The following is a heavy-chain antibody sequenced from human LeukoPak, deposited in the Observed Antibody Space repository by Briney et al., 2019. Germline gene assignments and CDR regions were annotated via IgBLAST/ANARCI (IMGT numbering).Heavy chain of an antibody. CDR1: GFTFSSYA. V-gene: IGHV3-23*01. CDR2: ISDSGDST. J-gene: IGHJ4*02. CDR3: AKYEALTVTPAFGD. D-gene: IGHD4-17*01. Sequence: PGGSLRLSCAASGFTFSSYAMSWVRQAPGKGLEWVSIISDSGDSTYYADSVKGRFTMSRDNSKNTLYLQMNSLRVDDTALYYCAKYEALTVTPAFGDWGQGALVTVSS.